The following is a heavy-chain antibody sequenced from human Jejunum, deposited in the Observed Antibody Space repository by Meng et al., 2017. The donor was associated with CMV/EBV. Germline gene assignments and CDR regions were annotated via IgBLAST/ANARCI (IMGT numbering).Heavy chain of an antibody. CDR1: GFTFRTYP. CDR2: ITSSGTFI. J-gene: IGHJ4*02. D-gene: IGHD2-21*02. Sequence: WAASGFTFRTYPMNWVRQAPGKGLEWVSSITSSGTFIYYADSAKGRFTISRDNAKNSLYLQMNSLRADDTAVYYCARDYRRGDGSGWGQGTLVTVSS. V-gene: IGHV3-21*01. CDR3: ARDYRRGDGSG.